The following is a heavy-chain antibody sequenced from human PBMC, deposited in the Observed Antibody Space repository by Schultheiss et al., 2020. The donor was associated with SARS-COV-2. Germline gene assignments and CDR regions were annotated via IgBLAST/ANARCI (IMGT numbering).Heavy chain of an antibody. CDR3: ARDGGRGRAYSSSSDYYYGMDV. Sequence: GGSLRLSCAASGFTFDDYAMHWVRQAPGKGLEWVSSISSSSSYIYYADSVKGRFTISRDNAKNSLYLQMNSLRAEDTAVYYCARDGGRGRAYSSSSDYYYGMDVWGQGTTVTVSS. CDR2: ISSSSSYI. V-gene: IGHV3-21*01. D-gene: IGHD6-6*01. J-gene: IGHJ6*02. CDR1: GFTFDDYA.